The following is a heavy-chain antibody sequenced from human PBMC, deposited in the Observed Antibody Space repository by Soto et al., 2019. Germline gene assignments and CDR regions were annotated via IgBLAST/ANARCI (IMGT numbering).Heavy chain of an antibody. D-gene: IGHD3-10*01. CDR3: ASPQGRGSGSSYYYYMDV. V-gene: IGHV1-3*01. Sequence: QVPLVQSGAEVKKPGASVKVSCKASGYTFTSYAMHWVRQAPGQRLEWMGWINAGNGNTKYSQKFQGRVTITRDTSASTAYMELSSLRSEDTAVYYCASPQGRGSGSSYYYYMDVWGKGTTVTVSS. CDR2: INAGNGNT. CDR1: GYTFTSYA. J-gene: IGHJ6*03.